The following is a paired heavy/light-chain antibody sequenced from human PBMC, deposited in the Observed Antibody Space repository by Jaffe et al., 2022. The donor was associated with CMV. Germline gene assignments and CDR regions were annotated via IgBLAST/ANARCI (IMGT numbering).Light chain of an antibody. V-gene: IGLV3-25*03. CDR2: KDS. CDR1: ALPKQY. J-gene: IGLJ3*02. CDR3: QSADSSGTYDWV. Sequence: SYELTQPPSVSVSPGQTARITCSGDALPKQYAYWYQQKPGQAPVLVIYKDSERPSGIPERFSGSSSGTTVTLTISGVQAEDEADYYCQSADSSGTYDWVFGGGTKLTVL.
Heavy chain of an antibody. CDR2: IYYSGST. Sequence: QVQLQESGPGLVKPSETLSLTCTVSGGSISSYYWSWIRQPPGKGLEWIGYIYYSGSTNYNPSLKSRVTISVDTSKNQFSLKLSSVTAADTAVYYCARGGVGYGDYQNYYYYYGMDVWGQGTTVTVSS. V-gene: IGHV4-59*01. CDR1: GGSISSYY. CDR3: ARGGVGYGDYQNYYYYYGMDV. J-gene: IGHJ6*02. D-gene: IGHD4-17*01.